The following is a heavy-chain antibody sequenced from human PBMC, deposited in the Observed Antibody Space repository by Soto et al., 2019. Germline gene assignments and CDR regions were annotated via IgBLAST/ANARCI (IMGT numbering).Heavy chain of an antibody. J-gene: IGHJ5*02. CDR1: GYTLTELS. CDR3: ATSLRYFDWLPKPAPNWFDP. D-gene: IGHD3-9*01. V-gene: IGHV1-24*01. Sequence: ASVKVSCKVSGYTLTELSMHWVRQAPGKGLEWMGGFDPEDGETIYAQKFQGRVTMTEDTSTDTAYMELSSLRSEDTAVYYCATSLRYFDWLPKPAPNWFDPWGQGTLVTVSS. CDR2: FDPEDGET.